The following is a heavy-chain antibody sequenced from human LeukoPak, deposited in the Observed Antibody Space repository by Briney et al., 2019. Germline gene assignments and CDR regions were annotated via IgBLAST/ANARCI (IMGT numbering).Heavy chain of an antibody. CDR2: ISYDGSNK. V-gene: IGHV3-30-3*01. CDR1: GFTFSSYA. J-gene: IGHJ4*02. CDR3: ARDRRYYDSSGSTYFDY. Sequence: GGSLILSCAASGFTFSSYAMHWVRQAPGKGLEWVAVISYDGSNKYYADSVKGRFTISRDNSKNTLYLQMNSLRAEDTAVYYCARDRRYYDSSGSTYFDYWGQGTLVTVSS. D-gene: IGHD3-22*01.